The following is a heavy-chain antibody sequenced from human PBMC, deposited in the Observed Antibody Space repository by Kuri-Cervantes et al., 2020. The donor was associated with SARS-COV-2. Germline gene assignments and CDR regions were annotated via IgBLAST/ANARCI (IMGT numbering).Heavy chain of an antibody. Sequence: GSLRLSCAVYGGSFSGYYWSWIRQPPGKGLEWIGEINHSGSTNYNPPLKSRVTISVDTSKNQFSLKLSSVTAADTAVYYCARSRRVWFDPWGQGTLVTVSS. CDR2: INHSGST. CDR3: ARSRRVWFDP. J-gene: IGHJ5*02. CDR1: GGSFSGYY. D-gene: IGHD1-14*01. V-gene: IGHV4-34*01.